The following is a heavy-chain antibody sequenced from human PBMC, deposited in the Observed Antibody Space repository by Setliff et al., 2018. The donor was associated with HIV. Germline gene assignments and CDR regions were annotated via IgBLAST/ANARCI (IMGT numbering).Heavy chain of an antibody. CDR3: ARGFSGDYVFPGYIDV. J-gene: IGHJ6*03. CDR1: SGSIISSSYY. D-gene: IGHD3-3*01. Sequence: SETLSLTCTVSSGSIISSSYYWGWIRQPPGKGLEWIGRIYTSGSTNYNPSLKSRVTISVYTSKNQFSLRVNSVTAAATAFYYCARGFSGDYVFPGYIDVWGKGTTVTVSS. CDR2: IYTSGST. V-gene: IGHV4-61*05.